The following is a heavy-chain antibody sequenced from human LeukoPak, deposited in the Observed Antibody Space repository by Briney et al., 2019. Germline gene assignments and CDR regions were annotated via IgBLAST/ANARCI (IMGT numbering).Heavy chain of an antibody. Sequence: ASVKVSCKASGGTFSSYAISWVRQAPGQGLEWMGGIIPIFGTANYAQKFQGRVTITADESTSTAYMELSSLRSDDTAVYYCASQHYCSSTSCYTLSDYYYYGMDVWGQGTTVTVSS. J-gene: IGHJ6*02. D-gene: IGHD2-2*02. CDR1: GGTFSSYA. CDR2: IIPIFGTA. V-gene: IGHV1-69*13. CDR3: ASQHYCSSTSCYTLSDYYYYGMDV.